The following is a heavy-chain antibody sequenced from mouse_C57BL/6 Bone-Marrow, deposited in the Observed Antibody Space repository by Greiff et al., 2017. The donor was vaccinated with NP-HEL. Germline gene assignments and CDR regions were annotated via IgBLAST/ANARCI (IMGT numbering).Heavy chain of an antibody. CDR1: GYTFTSYW. J-gene: IGHJ3*01. V-gene: IGHV1-69*01. Sequence: QVQLQQPGAELVMPGASVKLSCKASGYTFTSYWMHWVKQRPGQGLEWIGEIDPSDSYTNYNQKFKGKSTLTVAKSSSTAYMQLSSLTSEDSAVYYCARWGDGYYVGFAYWGQGTLVTVSA. CDR3: ARWGDGYYVGFAY. CDR2: IDPSDSYT. D-gene: IGHD2-3*01.